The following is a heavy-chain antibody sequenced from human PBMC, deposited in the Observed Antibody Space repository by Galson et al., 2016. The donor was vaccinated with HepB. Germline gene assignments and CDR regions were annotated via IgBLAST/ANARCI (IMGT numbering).Heavy chain of an antibody. J-gene: IGHJ4*02. Sequence: SLRLSCAASGFTFSNYGIHWVRQAPGKGLDWVAVISYDGSSKFYADSVKGRFTISRDNSKDTLYLQMSSLSAEDTAVYYCVKDEGASGCFDYWGQGTLVTVSS. V-gene: IGHV3-30*18. CDR1: GFTFSNYG. CDR3: VKDEGASGCFDY. D-gene: IGHD6-19*01. CDR2: ISYDGSSK.